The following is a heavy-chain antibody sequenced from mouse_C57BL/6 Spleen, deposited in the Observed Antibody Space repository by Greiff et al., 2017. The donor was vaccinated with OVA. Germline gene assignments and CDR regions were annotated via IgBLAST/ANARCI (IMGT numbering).Heavy chain of an antibody. CDR3: ASGVLLYYFDY. Sequence: EVKLMESGPGLVKPSQSLSLTCSVTGYSITSGYYWNWIRQFPGNKLEWMGYISYDGSNNYNPSLKNRISITRDTSKNQFFLKLNSVTTEDTATYYCASGVLLYYFDYWGQGTTLTVSS. J-gene: IGHJ2*01. CDR2: ISYDGSN. V-gene: IGHV3-6*01. CDR1: GYSITSGYY. D-gene: IGHD1-1*01.